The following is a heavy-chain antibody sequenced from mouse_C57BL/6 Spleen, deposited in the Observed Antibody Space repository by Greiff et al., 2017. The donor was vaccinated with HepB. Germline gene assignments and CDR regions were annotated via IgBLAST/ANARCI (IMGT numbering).Heavy chain of an antibody. CDR2: IYPRSGNT. CDR1: GYTFTSYG. D-gene: IGHD2-4*01. CDR3: AREITTTYYFDY. V-gene: IGHV1-81*01. J-gene: IGHJ2*01. Sequence: VKVVESGAELARPGASVKLSCKASGYTFTSYGISWVKQRTGQGLEWIGEIYPRSGNTYYNEKFKGKATLTADKSSSTAYMELRSLTSEDSAVYFCAREITTTYYFDYWGQGTTLTVSS.